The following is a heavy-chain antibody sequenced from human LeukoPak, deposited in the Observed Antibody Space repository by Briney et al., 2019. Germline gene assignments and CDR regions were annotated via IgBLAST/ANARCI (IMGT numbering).Heavy chain of an antibody. CDR2: ISGSGGST. J-gene: IGHJ5*02. Sequence: GGSLRLSCAASGFTFSIYAMSWVRQAPGKGLEWVSAISGSGGSTYYADSVKGRFTISRDNSKNTLYLQMNSLRAEDTAVYYCAKDPSAAGLNWFDPWGQGTLVTVSS. V-gene: IGHV3-23*01. CDR3: AKDPSAAGLNWFDP. CDR1: GFTFSIYA. D-gene: IGHD6-13*01.